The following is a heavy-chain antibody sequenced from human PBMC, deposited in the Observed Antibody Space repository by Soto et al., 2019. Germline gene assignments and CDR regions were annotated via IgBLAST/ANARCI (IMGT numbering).Heavy chain of an antibody. CDR3: TSGDGYNLGPFDY. J-gene: IGHJ4*02. Sequence: SVKVSCKASGGTFSSYAISWVRQAPGQGLEWMGGIIPIFGTANYAQKFQGRVTITADESTSTAYMELSSLRSEDTAVYYCTSGDGYNLGPFDYWGQGTLVTVSS. CDR1: GGTFSSYA. V-gene: IGHV1-69*13. CDR2: IIPIFGTA. D-gene: IGHD5-12*01.